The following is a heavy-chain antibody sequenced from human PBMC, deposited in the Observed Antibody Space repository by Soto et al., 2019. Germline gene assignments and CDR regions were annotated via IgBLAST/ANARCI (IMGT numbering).Heavy chain of an antibody. CDR3: ASWRSYSGSYCFDY. CDR1: GGTFNSYT. Sequence: GASVKVSCKASGGTFNSYTINWVRQAPGRGLEWVGQVVPVYDSVNYAENFQGRVTITADKSTKTAYMELTSLRSEDTALYFCASWRSYSGSYCFDYWGQGTLVTV. D-gene: IGHD1-26*01. V-gene: IGHV1-69*06. J-gene: IGHJ4*02. CDR2: VVPVYDSV.